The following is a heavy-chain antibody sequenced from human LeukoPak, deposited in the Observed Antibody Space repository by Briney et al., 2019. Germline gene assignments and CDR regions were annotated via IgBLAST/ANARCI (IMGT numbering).Heavy chain of an antibody. Sequence: GGSLRLSCVASGFTFSSYGMHWVRQAPGKGLEWVAVISYDGSNKYYADSVKGRFTISRDNSKNTLYLQMNSLRAEDTAVYYCAKNSPGGSGLEYWGQGTLVTVSS. V-gene: IGHV3-30*18. CDR3: AKNSPGGSGLEY. D-gene: IGHD3-10*01. J-gene: IGHJ4*02. CDR1: GFTFSSYG. CDR2: ISYDGSNK.